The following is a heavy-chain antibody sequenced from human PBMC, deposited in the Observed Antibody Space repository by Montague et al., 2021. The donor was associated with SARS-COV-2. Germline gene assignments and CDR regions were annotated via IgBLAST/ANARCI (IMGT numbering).Heavy chain of an antibody. CDR2: IYYSGST. CDR1: GGSISSSSYY. D-gene: IGHD3-22*01. J-gene: IGHJ3*02. V-gene: IGHV4-39*01. CDR3: ARFPTSYYYDSKAAPATPDAFDI. Sequence: SETLSLTCTVSGGSISSSSYYWGWIRQPPGKGLEWIGSIYYSGSTCYSPSLKSRVTISVDTSKNQFSLKLSSVIAADTAVYYCARFPTSYYYDSKAAPATPDAFDIWGQGTMVTGSS.